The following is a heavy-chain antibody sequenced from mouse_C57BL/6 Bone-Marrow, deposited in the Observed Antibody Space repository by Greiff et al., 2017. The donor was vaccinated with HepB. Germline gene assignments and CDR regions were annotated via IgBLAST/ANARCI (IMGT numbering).Heavy chain of an antibody. CDR2: IYPGGGYT. CDR1: GYTFTNYW. V-gene: IGHV1-63*01. D-gene: IGHD1-1*01. J-gene: IGHJ4*01. Sequence: QVQLQQSGAELVRPGTSVKMSCKASGYTFTNYWIGWAKQRPGHGLEWIGDIYPGGGYTNYNEKFKGKATLTADKSSSTAYMQFSSLTSEDSAIYYCARREGGYYLYYYAVDYWGQGTSVTVSS. CDR3: ARREGGYYLYYYAVDY.